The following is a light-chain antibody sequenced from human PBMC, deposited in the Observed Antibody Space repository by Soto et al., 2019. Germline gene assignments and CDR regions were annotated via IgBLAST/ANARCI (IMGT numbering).Light chain of an antibody. CDR3: QHYGNFPPWT. CDR2: GTS. J-gene: IGKJ1*01. Sequence: EIVLTQSPGTLSLSPGERATLSCRASQSVSATYYLAWYQQKPGQAPRLLIYGTSSRATGIPDRFSGSGSGTDFTITISRLEPEDFAVYYCQHYGNFPPWTFGQGTKVEIK. V-gene: IGKV3-20*01. CDR1: QSVSATY.